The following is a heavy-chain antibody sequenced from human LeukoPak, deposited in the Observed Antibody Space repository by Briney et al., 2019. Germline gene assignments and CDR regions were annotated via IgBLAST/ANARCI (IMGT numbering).Heavy chain of an antibody. CDR2: IYYSGST. CDR3: ARSYYYDSSGRSGAFDI. Sequence: SETLSLTCTVSGGSISRSRDYWGWIRQPPGKGLEWIGSIYYSGSTYYNPSLKSRVTISGDTSKNRFSLKLSSVTAADTAVYYCARSYYYDSSGRSGAFDIWGQGTMVTVSS. J-gene: IGHJ3*02. D-gene: IGHD3-22*01. CDR1: GGSISRSRDY. V-gene: IGHV4-39*07.